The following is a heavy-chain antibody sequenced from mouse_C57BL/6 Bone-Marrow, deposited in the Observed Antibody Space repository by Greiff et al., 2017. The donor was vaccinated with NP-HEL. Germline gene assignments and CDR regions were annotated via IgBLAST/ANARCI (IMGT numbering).Heavy chain of an antibody. V-gene: IGHV1-5*01. D-gene: IGHD4-1*01. CDR1: GYTFTSYW. CDR2: IYPGNSDT. Sequence: EVKLVESGTVLARPGASVKMSCKTSGYTFTSYWMHWVKQRPGQGLEWIGAIYPGNSDTSYNQKFKGKAKLTAVTSASTAYMELSSLTNEDSGVYFCTRRGNWAVWFAYWGQGTLVTVSA. J-gene: IGHJ3*01. CDR3: TRRGNWAVWFAY.